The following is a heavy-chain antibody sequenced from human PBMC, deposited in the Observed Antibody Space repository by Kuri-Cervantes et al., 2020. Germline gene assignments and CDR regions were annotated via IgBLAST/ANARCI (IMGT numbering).Heavy chain of an antibody. D-gene: IGHD6-13*01. V-gene: IGHV3-30*02. Sequence: GESLKISCAASGFTFRSYGMHWVRQAPGMGLEWVAFIRYDGVNKYYEDSVKGRFTISRDNSKNTLYLQMNSLRAEDTAVYYCARDNIIAAANAFDIWGQGTMVTVSS. CDR2: IRYDGVNK. J-gene: IGHJ3*02. CDR3: ARDNIIAAANAFDI. CDR1: GFTFRSYG.